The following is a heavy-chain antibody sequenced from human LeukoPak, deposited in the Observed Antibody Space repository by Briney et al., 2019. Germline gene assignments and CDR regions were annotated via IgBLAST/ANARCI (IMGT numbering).Heavy chain of an antibody. V-gene: IGHV3-23*01. CDR1: GFTFSSYA. J-gene: IGHJ4*02. CDR2: ISGSGGST. D-gene: IGHD5-18*01. Sequence: GGSLRLSCAASGFTFSSYAMSWVRQAPGKGLEWVSAISGSGGSTYYADSVKGRFTISRDNSKNTLYLQMNRLRAEDTAVYYCAKAGYAYSYGYYFDYWGQGTLVTVSS. CDR3: AKAGYAYSYGYYFDY.